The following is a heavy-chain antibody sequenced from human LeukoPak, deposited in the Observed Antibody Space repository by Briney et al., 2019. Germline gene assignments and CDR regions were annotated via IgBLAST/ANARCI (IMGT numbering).Heavy chain of an antibody. CDR2: ISGSGGST. CDR1: GFTFSNAW. Sequence: SGGSLRLSCAASGFTFSNAWMSWVRQAPGKGLEWVSAISGSGGSTYYADSVKGRFTISRDNSKNTLYLQMNSLRAEDTAVYYCAKGYCSGGSCYDYWGQGTLVTVSS. V-gene: IGHV3-23*01. CDR3: AKGYCSGGSCYDY. J-gene: IGHJ4*02. D-gene: IGHD2-15*01.